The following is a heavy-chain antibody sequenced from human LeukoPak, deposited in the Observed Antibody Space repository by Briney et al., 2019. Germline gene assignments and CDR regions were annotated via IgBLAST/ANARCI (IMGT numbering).Heavy chain of an antibody. CDR3: ARQGEGTTDY. CDR1: GFTFSSYS. J-gene: IGHJ4*02. CDR2: ISSSGSDT. D-gene: IGHD2/OR15-2a*01. V-gene: IGHV3-21*04. Sequence: GGSLRLSCAASGFTFSSYSMNWVRQAPGKGLEWVSIISSSGSDTYYADSVKGRFTIARDNPQNTLYLQMNILRADDTAIYYCARQGEGTTDYWGQGTLVTVSS.